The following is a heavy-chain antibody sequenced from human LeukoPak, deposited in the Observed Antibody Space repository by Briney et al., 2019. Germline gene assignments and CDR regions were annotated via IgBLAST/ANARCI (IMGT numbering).Heavy chain of an antibody. V-gene: IGHV4-4*07. CDR1: GGFISSYS. CDR3: ARAHYDFWSAYLDY. D-gene: IGHD3-3*01. J-gene: IGHJ4*02. Sequence: SETLSLTCTVSGGFISSYSWSWIRQPAGKGLEWIGRIYTSGSTNYNPSLKSRVTMSVDTSKNQFSLKLSSVTAADTAVYYCARAHYDFWSAYLDYWGQGTLVTVSS. CDR2: IYTSGST.